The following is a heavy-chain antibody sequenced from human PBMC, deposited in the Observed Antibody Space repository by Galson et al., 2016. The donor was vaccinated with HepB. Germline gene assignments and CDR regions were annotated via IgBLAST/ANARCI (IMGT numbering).Heavy chain of an antibody. J-gene: IGHJ5*02. CDR3: ARYTEGWEQVGPERLGWFDP. CDR2: IIPIFGTG. V-gene: IGHV1-69*13. D-gene: IGHD1-26*01. CDR1: GGTLSNYG. Sequence: SVKVSCKASGGTLSNYGLSWVRQAPGQGLEWMGGIIPIFGTGNYAQKFQGRVTITADESTSTAYMEVSSLRSEDTAVYYCARYTEGWEQVGPERLGWFDPWGQGTQVTVSS.